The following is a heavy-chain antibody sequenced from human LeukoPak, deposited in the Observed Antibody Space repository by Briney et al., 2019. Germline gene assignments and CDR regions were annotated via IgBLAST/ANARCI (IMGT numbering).Heavy chain of an antibody. CDR3: ASCRRTYYYYMDV. Sequence: ASVKVSCKASGGTFSSYAISWVRQVPGQGLEWMGGIIPIFGTANYAQKFQGRVTITTDESTSTAYMELGSLRSEDTAVYYCASCRRTYYYYMDVWGKGTTVTVSS. CDR1: GGTFSSYA. CDR2: IIPIFGTA. V-gene: IGHV1-69*05. J-gene: IGHJ6*03.